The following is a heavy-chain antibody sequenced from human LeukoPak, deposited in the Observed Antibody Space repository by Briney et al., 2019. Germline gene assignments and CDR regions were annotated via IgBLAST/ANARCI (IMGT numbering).Heavy chain of an antibody. Sequence: SETLSLTCTVSGGYISNYYWSWIRQPPGKGLEWIGYIYYSGSTNYNPSLKSRVTISVATSKNQFTLKLSSATAADTAVDYCARHAELGQPPDYYYGMDVWGQGTTVTVSS. D-gene: IGHD1-26*01. CDR1: GGYISNYY. CDR3: ARHAELGQPPDYYYGMDV. V-gene: IGHV4-59*08. CDR2: IYYSGST. J-gene: IGHJ6*02.